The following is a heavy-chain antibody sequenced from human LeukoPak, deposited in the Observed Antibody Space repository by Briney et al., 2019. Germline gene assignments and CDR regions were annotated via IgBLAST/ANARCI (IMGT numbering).Heavy chain of an antibody. CDR3: ARSGYDSSAYYYRYYYYYMDV. D-gene: IGHD3-22*01. Sequence: PSETLSLTSAVYGGSFSGYYWSWIRQPPGKGLEWIGEINHSGSTNYNPSLKSRVTISVDTSKNQFSLKLSSVTAADTAVYYCARSGYDSSAYYYRYYYYYMDVWGKGTTVTISS. CDR1: GGSFSGYY. CDR2: INHSGST. J-gene: IGHJ6*03. V-gene: IGHV4-34*01.